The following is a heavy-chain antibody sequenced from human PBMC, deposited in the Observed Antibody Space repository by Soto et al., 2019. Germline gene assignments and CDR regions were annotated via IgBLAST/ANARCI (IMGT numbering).Heavy chain of an antibody. CDR3: VRELGLTARQDDKYYYYALDV. V-gene: IGHV4-61*01. CDR2: LYYGGT. D-gene: IGHD3-22*01. Sequence: SETLSLTCEVSGVSVSNRTHYWTWIRQPPGKGLEWIGFLYYGGTNYNPSLKSRLTIALDTSKNQISLNLSSVTAADTAVYYCVRELGLTARQDDKYYYYALDVWRRGTTVTVSS. CDR1: GVSVSNRTHY. J-gene: IGHJ6*02.